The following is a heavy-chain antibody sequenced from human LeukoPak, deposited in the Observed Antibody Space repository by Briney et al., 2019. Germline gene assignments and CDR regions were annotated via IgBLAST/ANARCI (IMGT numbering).Heavy chain of an antibody. J-gene: IGHJ4*02. CDR1: GFTFSRYS. CDR3: ARDDISHIVGATGLDY. CDR2: ISSSSSYI. V-gene: IGHV3-21*01. Sequence: GGSLRLSCAASGFTFSRYSMNWVRQAPGKGLEWVSSISSSSSYIYYADSVKGRFTISRDNAKNSLYLQMNSLRAEDTAVYYCARDDISHIVGATGLDYWGQGTLVTVSS. D-gene: IGHD1-26*01.